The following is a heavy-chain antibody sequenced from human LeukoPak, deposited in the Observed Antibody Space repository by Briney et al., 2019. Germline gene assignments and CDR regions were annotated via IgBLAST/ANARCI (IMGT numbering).Heavy chain of an antibody. CDR3: ATNWGGGYFDY. V-gene: IGHV4-38-2*01. Sequence: SETLSLTCAVSGYSISSGYYWGCMRQPPGKGLEWIGSIYHSGSALYNPSLTSRLTISVDTSKNYVSLQLCFVTAADTAVYYCATNWGGGYFDYGGQGTLVTVSS. CDR1: GYSISSGYY. J-gene: IGHJ4*02. D-gene: IGHD7-27*01. CDR2: IYHSGSA.